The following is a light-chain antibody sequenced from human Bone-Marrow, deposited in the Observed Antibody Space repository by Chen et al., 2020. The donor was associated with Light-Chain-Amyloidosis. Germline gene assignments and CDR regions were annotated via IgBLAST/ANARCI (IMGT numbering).Light chain of an antibody. CDR3: QVWDRSSDRPV. V-gene: IGLV3-21*02. CDR2: DDS. Sequence: YVLTMPSLVSVAPGQTATSVCGGKNIGSTSVHWYQQTPAQAPLLVVYDDSDRPSGIPERLSGSNSVNTATLTIRRVEAGDEADYYCQVWDRSSDRPVFGGGTKLTVL. J-gene: IGLJ3*02. CDR1: NIGSTS.